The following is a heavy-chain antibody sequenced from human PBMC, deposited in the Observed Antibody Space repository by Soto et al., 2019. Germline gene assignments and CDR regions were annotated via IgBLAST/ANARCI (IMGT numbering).Heavy chain of an antibody. CDR2: IKQDGSEK. Sequence: QPGGSLRLSCAASGFTFSSHWMSWVRQAPGKGLEWVADIKQDGSEKYYVDSVKGRFTISRDNAKNSLYLQMNSLRAEDTAVYYCARVNSGYDHFDYWGQGTLVTVSS. D-gene: IGHD5-12*01. V-gene: IGHV3-7*01. CDR3: ARVNSGYDHFDY. J-gene: IGHJ4*02. CDR1: GFTFSSHW.